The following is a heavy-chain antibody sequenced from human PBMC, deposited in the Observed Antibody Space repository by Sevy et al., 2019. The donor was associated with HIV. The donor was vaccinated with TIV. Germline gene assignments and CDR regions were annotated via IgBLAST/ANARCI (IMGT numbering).Heavy chain of an antibody. CDR2: LSFGCGEI. Sequence: GGSLRLSCAASGFTVSKYSMSWVRQPPGKGLEWVSTLSFGCGEINYADSVKGRFTISRDNSKSSVYLQMNNLRPEDTVVYYCAREGCTKPHDYWGQGTLVNVSS. D-gene: IGHD2-8*01. V-gene: IGHV3-23*01. J-gene: IGHJ4*02. CDR3: AREGCTKPHDY. CDR1: GFTVSKYS.